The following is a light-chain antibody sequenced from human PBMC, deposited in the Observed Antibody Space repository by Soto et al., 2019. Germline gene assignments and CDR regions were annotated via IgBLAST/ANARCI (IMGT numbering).Light chain of an antibody. CDR3: QQYGISPPT. V-gene: IGKV3-20*01. CDR1: QSVSSSY. CDR2: GAS. J-gene: IGKJ3*01. Sequence: EIVMTQSPGTLSLSPGERATLSCRASQSVSSSYLAWYQQKPGQAPRLLIYGASSRATGIPDRFSASGSETDFTLTISRLEPEDFAVYYCQQYGISPPTFGPGTKVDIK.